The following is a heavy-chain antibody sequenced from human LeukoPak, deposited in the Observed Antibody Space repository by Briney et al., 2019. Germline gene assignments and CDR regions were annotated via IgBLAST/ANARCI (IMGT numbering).Heavy chain of an antibody. CDR2: INHSGST. CDR1: GGSFSGYY. J-gene: IGHJ4*02. CDR3: ARGYSSSWYLAKLFDC. D-gene: IGHD6-13*01. Sequence: PSETLSLTCAVYGGSFSGYYWSWIRQPPGKGLEWIREINHSGSTNYNPSLKSRVTISVDTSKNQFSLKLSSVTAADTAVYYCARGYSSSWYLAKLFDCWGQGTLVTVSS. V-gene: IGHV4-34*01.